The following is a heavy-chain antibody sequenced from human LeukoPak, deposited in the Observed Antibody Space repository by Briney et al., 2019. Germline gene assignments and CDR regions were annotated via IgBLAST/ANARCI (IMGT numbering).Heavy chain of an antibody. Sequence: GGSLRLSCTASGFTFSDHWMTWVRQAPGKRLEGVALIWYDGSNKYYADSVRGRFTISRDNSKNTLYLQMDSLRAEDTAVYYCARATSGYADYWGQGTLVTVSS. CDR3: ARATSGYADY. CDR2: IWYDGSNK. V-gene: IGHV3-33*08. CDR1: GFTFSDHW. J-gene: IGHJ4*02. D-gene: IGHD5-12*01.